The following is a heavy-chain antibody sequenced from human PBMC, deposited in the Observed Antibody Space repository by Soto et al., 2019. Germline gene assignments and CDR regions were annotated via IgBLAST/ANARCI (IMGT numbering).Heavy chain of an antibody. CDR2: MHHSGRT. Sequence: SETLSLTCTVSGAYMRNDYYYWSWVRQNPGKDLEWIGHMHHSGRTHYNPSLKSRVAISVDTSKNQFSLSLSSVTAADTAVYYCARGRGYSYGLDPWGQGTLVTVSS. D-gene: IGHD5-18*01. J-gene: IGHJ5*02. V-gene: IGHV4-30-4*08. CDR3: ARGRGYSYGLDP. CDR1: GAYMRNDYYY.